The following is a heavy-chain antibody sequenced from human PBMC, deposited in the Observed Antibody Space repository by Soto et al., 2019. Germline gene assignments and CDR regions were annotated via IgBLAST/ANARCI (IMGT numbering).Heavy chain of an antibody. CDR1: GDTLNYLS. CDR2: THPETGEA. CDR3: SPNPWIGELLPQRGSD. J-gene: IGHJ4*02. V-gene: IGHV1-24*01. Sequence: QVQLGQSGAEVKKPGASVKVSCKVSGDTLNYLSIHWVRQAPGKGLEWMGGTHPETGEAIYAQKFRGSIASTEETTTETAEMEVRSLRTQDTALNYCSPNPWIGELLPQRGSDWGQGTLVTV. D-gene: IGHD3-10*01.